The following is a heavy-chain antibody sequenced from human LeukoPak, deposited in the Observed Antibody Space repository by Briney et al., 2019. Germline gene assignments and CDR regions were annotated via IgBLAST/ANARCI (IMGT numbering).Heavy chain of an antibody. CDR1: AFIFGVSD. J-gene: IGHJ5*02. Sequence: GGSLRLSCAASAFIFGVSDMHWVRQAPGQGLEWMGWINPNSGGTNYAQKFQGRVTMTRDTSISTAYMELSRLRSDDTAVYYCARARAVPAAMIRNWFDPWGQGTLVTVSS. CDR3: ARARAVPAAMIRNWFDP. CDR2: INPNSGGT. V-gene: IGHV1-2*02. D-gene: IGHD2-2*01.